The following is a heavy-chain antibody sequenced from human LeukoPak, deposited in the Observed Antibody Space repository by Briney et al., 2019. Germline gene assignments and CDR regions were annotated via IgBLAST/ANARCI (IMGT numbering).Heavy chain of an antibody. CDR1: GGSISTSY. D-gene: IGHD4-23*01. CDR2: IYYSGST. CDR3: ARHDYGGNSAAFDI. V-gene: IGHV4-59*08. Sequence: SETLSLTCTVSGGSISTSYWSWIRQPPGKGLQWIGYIYYSGSTNYNPSLQSRVTISVDTSKNQFSLKLSSVTAADTAVYYCARHDYGGNSAAFDIWGQGTMVTVSS. J-gene: IGHJ3*02.